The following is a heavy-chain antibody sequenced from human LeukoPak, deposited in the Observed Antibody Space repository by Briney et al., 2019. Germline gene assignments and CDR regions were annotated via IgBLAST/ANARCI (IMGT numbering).Heavy chain of an antibody. CDR2: IIPIFGTA. Sequence: SVKVSCKASGGTFSSYAISWVRQAPGQGLEWMGGIIPIFGTANYAQKFQGRVTITTDESTSTAYMELSSLRSEDTAVYYCARVQNSRYYDFWSGSGGFDYWGQGTLVTVSS. V-gene: IGHV1-69*05. CDR3: ARVQNSRYYDFWSGSGGFDY. J-gene: IGHJ4*02. D-gene: IGHD3-3*01. CDR1: GGTFSSYA.